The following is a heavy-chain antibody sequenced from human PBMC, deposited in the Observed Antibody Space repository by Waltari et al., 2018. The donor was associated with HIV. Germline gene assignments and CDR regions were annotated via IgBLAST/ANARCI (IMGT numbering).Heavy chain of an antibody. CDR2: ISTAGDT. D-gene: IGHD5-18*01. J-gene: IGHJ3*02. CDR1: GFTFSSYD. Sequence: VESGGGLVQPGGSLRLSCAASGFTFSSYDMYWVRQLTGKGPEWVSAISTAGDTYYLDSVKGRFTISRGNAKDSLYLQMNSLRAEDTAVYYCARADTSIPHRAFDMWGQGTMVTVSS. CDR3: ARADTSIPHRAFDM. V-gene: IGHV3-13*01.